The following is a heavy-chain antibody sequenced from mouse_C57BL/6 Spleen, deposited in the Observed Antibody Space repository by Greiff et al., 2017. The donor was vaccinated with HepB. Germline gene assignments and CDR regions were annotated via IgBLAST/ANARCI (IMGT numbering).Heavy chain of an antibody. CDR2: INYDGSST. Sequence: EVQLVESEGGLVQPGSSMKLSCTASGFTFSDYYMAWVRQVPEKGLEWVANINYDGSSTYYLDSLKSRFIISRDNAKNILYLQMSSLKSEDTATYYCAREGNRGYFDVWGTGTTVTVSS. CDR3: AREGNRGYFDV. CDR1: GFTFSDYY. D-gene: IGHD2-1*01. V-gene: IGHV5-16*01. J-gene: IGHJ1*03.